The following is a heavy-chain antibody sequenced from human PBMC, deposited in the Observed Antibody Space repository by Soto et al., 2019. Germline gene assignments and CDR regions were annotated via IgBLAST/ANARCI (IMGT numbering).Heavy chain of an antibody. CDR2: INPNSGGT. J-gene: IGHJ6*02. D-gene: IGHD4-17*01. CDR1: GYTFTGYY. CDR3: ARGTPHYGDYPGGMDV. V-gene: IGHV1-2*04. Sequence: ASVKVSCKASGYTFTGYYMHWVRQAPGQGLEWMGWINPNSGGTNYAQKFQGWVTMTRDTSISTAYMELSRLRSDDTAVYYCARGTPHYGDYPGGMDVWGQGTTVTVS.